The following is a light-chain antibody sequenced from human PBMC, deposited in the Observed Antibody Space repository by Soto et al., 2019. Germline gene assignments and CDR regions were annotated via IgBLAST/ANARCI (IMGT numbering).Light chain of an antibody. CDR2: AAS. CDR1: QGIDKY. V-gene: IGKV1-16*02. J-gene: IGKJ3*01. Sequence: DIQMTQSPSSLSASVGDRVTITCRASQGIDKYLAWLQQKPGRAPKCLIYAASSLQTGVPSKFSGSGSGTDFTLTISSLKPEDFETYYCQQYTSYPLTFGPGTKVDVK. CDR3: QQYTSYPLT.